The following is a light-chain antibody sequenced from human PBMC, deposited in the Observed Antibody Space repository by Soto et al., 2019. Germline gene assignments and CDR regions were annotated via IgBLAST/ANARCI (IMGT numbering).Light chain of an antibody. J-gene: IGKJ1*01. CDR3: QQRGNWPRT. CDR2: DAS. CDR1: QSVSTY. V-gene: IGKV3-11*01. Sequence: EIVLTQSPATLSLSPGERATLSCRASQSVSTYLTWYQQKPGQAPRLLIYDASNRATGIPARFSGSGSGTDFTLTIRSLEPEDFAVYYCQQRGNWPRTFGQGTKVEFK.